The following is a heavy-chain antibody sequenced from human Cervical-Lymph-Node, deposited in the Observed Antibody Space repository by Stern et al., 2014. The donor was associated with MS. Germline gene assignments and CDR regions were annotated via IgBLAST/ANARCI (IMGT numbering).Heavy chain of an antibody. Sequence: VQLVESGAEMKKPGSSVKVSCKASGGTFSSYTISWVRQAPGQGLEWMGRIIPILGIANYAQKFQGRVTITADKSTSTAYMELSSLRSEDTAVYYCARAGSSSASSLDYWGQGTLVTVSS. CDR1: GGTFSSYT. CDR3: ARAGSSSASSLDY. V-gene: IGHV1-69*09. CDR2: IIPILGIA. D-gene: IGHD6-6*01. J-gene: IGHJ4*02.